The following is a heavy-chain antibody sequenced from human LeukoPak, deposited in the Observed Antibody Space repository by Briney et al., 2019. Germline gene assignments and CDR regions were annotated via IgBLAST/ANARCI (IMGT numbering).Heavy chain of an antibody. D-gene: IGHD6-19*01. J-gene: IGHJ4*02. Sequence: PGGSLRLSCAASDFSINTNYMNWVRQPPGKGLEWVSVIFTSGTTYYADSVASRFTISRDDSKNNLSLQMNSLTADDTAVYYCVRSGYSNGWYRNWGQGTLVIVTS. CDR1: DFSINTNY. CDR2: IFTSGTT. CDR3: VRSGYSNGWYRN. V-gene: IGHV3-53*01.